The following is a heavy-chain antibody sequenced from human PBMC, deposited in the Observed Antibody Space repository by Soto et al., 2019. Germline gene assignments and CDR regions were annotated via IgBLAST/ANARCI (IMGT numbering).Heavy chain of an antibody. V-gene: IGHV3-23*01. CDR2: ISGSGGST. CDR1: GFTFSSYV. J-gene: IGHJ4*02. Sequence: EVQLLASGGGLVQPGGSLRLSCAASGFTFSSYVMSWVRQAPGKGLEWVSGISGSGGSTYYADSVKGRFTISRDNSKNTLYLQMNSLRAEDTAVYYCAKVPYDFWSGYYPPLYFGYWGQGTLVTVSS. CDR3: AKVPYDFWSGYYPPLYFGY. D-gene: IGHD3-3*01.